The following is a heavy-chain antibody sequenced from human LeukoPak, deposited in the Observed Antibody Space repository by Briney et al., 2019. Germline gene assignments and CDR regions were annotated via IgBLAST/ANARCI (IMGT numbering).Heavy chain of an antibody. CDR1: GGTFSSYA. J-gene: IGHJ4*02. D-gene: IGHD1-26*01. CDR2: IIPILGIA. Sequence: SVKVSCKASGGTFSSYAISWVRQAPGQGLEWMGRIIPILGIANYAQKFQGRVTITADKSTSTAYMELSSLRSEDTAVYYCARGAVDGSGSYYPSDYWGQGTLVTVSS. V-gene: IGHV1-69*04. CDR3: ARGAVDGSGSYYPSDY.